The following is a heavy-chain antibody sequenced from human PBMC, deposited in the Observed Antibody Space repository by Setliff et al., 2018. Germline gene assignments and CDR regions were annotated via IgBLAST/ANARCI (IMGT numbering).Heavy chain of an antibody. Sequence: LRLSCVASEFTFSNYWMTWVRQAPGKGLEWVANIRQDGGQTYYEDSVKGRFTISRDNAKNSLYLQMNSLRAEDTALYYCATDRNYYDSDTFYDAFDIWGQGTMVTVSS. D-gene: IGHD3-22*01. CDR2: IRQDGGQT. CDR3: ATDRNYYDSDTFYDAFDI. V-gene: IGHV3-7*01. CDR1: EFTFSNYW. J-gene: IGHJ3*02.